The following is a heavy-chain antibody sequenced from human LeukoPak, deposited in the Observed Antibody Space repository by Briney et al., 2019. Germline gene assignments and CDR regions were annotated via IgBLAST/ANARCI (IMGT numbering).Heavy chain of an antibody. CDR1: GGSISSYY. D-gene: IGHD6-13*01. CDR3: ARLYSSSWYDFDY. J-gene: IGHJ4*02. CDR2: IYYSGST. Sequence: SETLSLTCTVSGGSISSYYWSWMRQPPGKGLEWIGYIYYSGSTNYNPSLKSRATISVDTSKNQFSLKLSSVTAADTAVYYCARLYSSSWYDFDYWGQGTLVTVSS. V-gene: IGHV4-59*01.